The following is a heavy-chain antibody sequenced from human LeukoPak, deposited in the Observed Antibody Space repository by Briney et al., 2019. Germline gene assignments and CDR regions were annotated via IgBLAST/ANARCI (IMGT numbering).Heavy chain of an antibody. D-gene: IGHD6-13*01. CDR3: ARGSGSSSSWYDWFDP. CDR2: ISSSSSYI. V-gene: IGHV3-21*01. J-gene: IGHJ5*02. Sequence: GGCLRLSCAASGFTFSSYSMNWVRQAPGKGLEWVSSISSSSSYIYYADSVKGRFTISRDNAKNSLYLQMNSLRAEDTAVYYCARGSGSSSSWYDWFDPWGQGTLVTVSS. CDR1: GFTFSSYS.